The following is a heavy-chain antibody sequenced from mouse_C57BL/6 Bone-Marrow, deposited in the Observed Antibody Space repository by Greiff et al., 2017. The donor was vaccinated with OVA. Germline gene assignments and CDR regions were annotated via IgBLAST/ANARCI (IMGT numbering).Heavy chain of an antibody. V-gene: IGHV5-12*01. CDR1: GFTFSDYY. Sequence: EVKLMESGGGLVQPGGSLKLSCAASGFTFSDYYMYWVRQTPEKRLEWVAYISNGGGSTYYPDIVKGRFTISRDNAKNTLYLQMSRLKSEDTAMYYCARALYYAMDYWGQGTSVTVSS. J-gene: IGHJ4*01. CDR2: ISNGGGST. CDR3: ARALYYAMDY.